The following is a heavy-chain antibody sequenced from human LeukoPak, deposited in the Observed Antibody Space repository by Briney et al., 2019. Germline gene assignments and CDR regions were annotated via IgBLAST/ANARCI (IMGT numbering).Heavy chain of an antibody. CDR3: GGWTVLRGVVIGAGGFSDY. CDR2: INWSGSST. J-gene: IGHJ4*02. D-gene: IGHD3-10*01. Sequence: GGSLRLSCAASGFTFGDYGMAWFRQAPGKGLDWVSAINWSGSSTGYAASVKGRFTMSIDNAKKSLYLQMNSLTAEDTAFYYCGGWTVLRGVVIGAGGFSDYWGQGTLVTVSS. V-gene: IGHV3-20*04. CDR1: GFTFGDYG.